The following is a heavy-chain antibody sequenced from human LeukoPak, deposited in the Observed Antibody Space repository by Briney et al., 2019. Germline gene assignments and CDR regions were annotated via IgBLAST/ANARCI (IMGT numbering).Heavy chain of an antibody. CDR3: ARAPIYCSSTSCYTEGPNTYYYYMDV. V-gene: IGHV3-7*01. CDR1: GFTFSSYW. Sequence: GGSLRLSCAASGFTFSSYWMSWVRQAPGKGLEWVANIKQDGSEEYYVDSVKGRFTISRDNAKNSLYLQMNSLRAEDTAVYYCARAPIYCSSTSCYTEGPNTYYYYMDVWGKGTTVTVSS. CDR2: IKQDGSEE. D-gene: IGHD2-2*02. J-gene: IGHJ6*03.